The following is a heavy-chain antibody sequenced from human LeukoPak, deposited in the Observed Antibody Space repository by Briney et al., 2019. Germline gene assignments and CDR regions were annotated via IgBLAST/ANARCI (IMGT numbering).Heavy chain of an antibody. V-gene: IGHV4-39*01. CDR2: MYYSGST. CDR3: ATGSYGYSYGDTYDY. J-gene: IGHJ4*02. D-gene: IGHD5-18*01. Sequence: SETLSLTCTVSGGSISSSSYYWGWLRQPPGKGLEWIGSMYYSGSTYYNPSLKSRVTISVDTSKNQFSLKLSSVTAADTAVYYCATGSYGYSYGDTYDYWGQGTLVTVSS. CDR1: GGSISSSSYY.